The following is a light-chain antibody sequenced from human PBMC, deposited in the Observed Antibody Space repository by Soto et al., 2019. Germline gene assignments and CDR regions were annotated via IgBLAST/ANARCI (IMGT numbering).Light chain of an antibody. CDR1: QSFGTW. CDR3: QQYNSDFFYT. CDR2: RTS. Sequence: DIQLTQSPSTLSASVGDRVAITCRASQSFGTWLAWYQQKPGKAPNLLIYRTSSLGRGVPSRFSGGGSGTKFTLTISSLQPDDFATYYCQQYNSDFFYTLGQGTRVDIK. J-gene: IGKJ2*01. V-gene: IGKV1-5*03.